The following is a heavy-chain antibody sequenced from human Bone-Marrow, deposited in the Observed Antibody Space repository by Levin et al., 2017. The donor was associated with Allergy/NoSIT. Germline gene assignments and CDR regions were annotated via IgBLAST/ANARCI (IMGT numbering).Heavy chain of an antibody. D-gene: IGHD1-26*01. CDR3: ARDVGP. Sequence: SGGSLRLSCAASGFDVSRNYVKWVRQAPGKGLEWVSLVYSGGDTYYADSVKGRFTISRDKSTNTMFLQMNNLRVEDTAVYYCARDVGPWGPGTLVTVSS. J-gene: IGHJ5*02. CDR2: VYSGGDT. V-gene: IGHV3-66*01. CDR1: GFDVSRNY.